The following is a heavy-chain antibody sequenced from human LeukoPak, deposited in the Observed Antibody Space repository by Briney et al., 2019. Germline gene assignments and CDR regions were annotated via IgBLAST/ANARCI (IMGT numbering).Heavy chain of an antibody. V-gene: IGHV1-2*02. CDR1: GYTFSGYY. CDR2: IIPNSGAT. Sequence: ASVKVSCKASGYTFSGYYIHWVRQAPGQGLEWMGWIIPNSGATNYAQNFQGRATMTRDTSISTAYMELSRLRSDDTAVYYCAREGIGGGLLKGYCSGGSCYGYWAQGTLVTVSS. J-gene: IGHJ4*02. CDR3: AREGIGGGLLKGYCSGGSCYGY. D-gene: IGHD2-15*01.